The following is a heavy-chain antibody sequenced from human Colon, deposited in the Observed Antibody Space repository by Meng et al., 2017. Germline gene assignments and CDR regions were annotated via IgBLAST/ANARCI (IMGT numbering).Heavy chain of an antibody. CDR3: ARGRGSYSSIDF. J-gene: IGHJ4*02. CDR1: GGSVSSPSYY. D-gene: IGHD1-26*01. CDR2: VYYTGSA. Sequence: QVHLPGSGPGLAGPSETLPLTSTHSGGSVSSPSYYWSWIRQTPGKGLEWIGYVYYTGSANYNPSLKSRVTISVDTSKNHFSLNLTSVTAADTAVYYCARGRGSYSSIDFWGQGTLVTVSS. V-gene: IGHV4-61*03.